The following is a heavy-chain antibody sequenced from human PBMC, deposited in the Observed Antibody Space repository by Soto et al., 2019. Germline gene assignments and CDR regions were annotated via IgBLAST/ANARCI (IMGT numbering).Heavy chain of an antibody. CDR3: ATGSPYYYDSSGYYPH. Sequence: GGSLRLSCEASGFTFSSYGMHWVRQAPGKGLEWVAVISYDGSNKYYADSVKGRFTISRDNSKNTLYLQMNSLRAEDTAVYYCATGSPYYYDSSGYYPHWGQGTLVTVSS. V-gene: IGHV3-30*03. CDR2: ISYDGSNK. CDR1: GFTFSSYG. D-gene: IGHD3-22*01. J-gene: IGHJ4*02.